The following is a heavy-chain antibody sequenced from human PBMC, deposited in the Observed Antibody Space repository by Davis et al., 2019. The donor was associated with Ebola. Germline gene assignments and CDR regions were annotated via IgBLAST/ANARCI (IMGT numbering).Heavy chain of an antibody. CDR3: ASVADDY. CDR2: SSAYNGNT. D-gene: IGHD6-19*01. Sequence: AASVKVSCKASGYSFTNYGINWVRQAPGQGLEWMGWSSAYNGNTNYAQKFQGRVTMTTDTSTSIAYMELRSLRAEDTAVYYCASVADDYWGQGTLVTVSS. J-gene: IGHJ4*02. CDR1: GYSFTNYG. V-gene: IGHV1-18*04.